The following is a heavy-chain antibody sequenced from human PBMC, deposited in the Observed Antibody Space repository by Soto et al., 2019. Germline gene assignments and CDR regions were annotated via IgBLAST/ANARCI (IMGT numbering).Heavy chain of an antibody. J-gene: IGHJ4*02. CDR3: ARGSYYYDSSGYSDY. V-gene: IGHV1-2*04. Sequence: GASVKVSCKASGYAFTGYYMHWVRQAPGQGLEWMGWINPNSGGTNYAQKFQGWVTMTRDTSISTAYMELSRLRSDDTAVYYCARGSYYYDSSGYSDYWGRGTLVTVS. CDR2: INPNSGGT. CDR1: GYAFTGYY. D-gene: IGHD3-22*01.